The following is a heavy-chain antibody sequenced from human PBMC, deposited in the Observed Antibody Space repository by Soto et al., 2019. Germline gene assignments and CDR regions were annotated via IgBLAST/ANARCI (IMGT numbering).Heavy chain of an antibody. Sequence: SETLSLTXAVSGYSISRGYYWGWIRQPPGKGLEWIGSIYHSGTTYHNPSLKSRVTISVDTSKNQFSLKLSSVTAADTAVYYCARSYDSVAYYPNYFYGMEVWGQGTSVTVSS. V-gene: IGHV4-38-2*01. CDR1: GYSISRGYY. J-gene: IGHJ6*02. CDR2: IYHSGTT. D-gene: IGHD3-22*01. CDR3: ARSYDSVAYYPNYFYGMEV.